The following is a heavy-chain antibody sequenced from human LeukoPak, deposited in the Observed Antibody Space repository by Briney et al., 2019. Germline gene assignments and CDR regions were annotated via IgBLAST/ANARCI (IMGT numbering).Heavy chain of an antibody. Sequence: GGSLRLSCAASGNYWMHWVRQAPGKGLVWVSHINSDGSWTSYADSVKGRFTISKDNAKNTVYLQMSNLRAEDTAVYFCARGGGLDVWGQGATVTVSS. J-gene: IGHJ6*02. CDR2: INSDGSWT. CDR1: GNYW. V-gene: IGHV3-74*01. D-gene: IGHD3-16*01. CDR3: ARGGGLDV.